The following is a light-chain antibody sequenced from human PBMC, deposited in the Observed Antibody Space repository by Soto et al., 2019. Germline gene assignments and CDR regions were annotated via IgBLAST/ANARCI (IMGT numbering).Light chain of an antibody. CDR2: AAS. Sequence: DIQMTQSPSSLSASVGDRVTITCRASQSISSYLNWYQQKPGKAPKLLIHAASSLHTGVPPRFSGSGSGTDFTLIISSLQPEDFATYYCQQSYRTPKYTFGQGTKLEIK. V-gene: IGKV1-39*01. CDR3: QQSYRTPKYT. J-gene: IGKJ2*01. CDR1: QSISSY.